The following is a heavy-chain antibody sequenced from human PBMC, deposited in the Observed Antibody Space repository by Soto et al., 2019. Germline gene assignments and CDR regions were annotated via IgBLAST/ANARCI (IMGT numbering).Heavy chain of an antibody. Sequence: ASVKVSCKASGYTFTSYGLSWVRQAPGQGLEWMGWINGYTGNTNYAQKFQGRVTMTTDTSTNTAYLDLWTLISDDTAVYYCARSWVTGKGGIDVWGQGTTVNVSS. V-gene: IGHV1-18*01. CDR1: GYTFTSYG. J-gene: IGHJ6*02. CDR3: ARSWVTGKGGIDV. CDR2: INGYTGNT. D-gene: IGHD3-16*01.